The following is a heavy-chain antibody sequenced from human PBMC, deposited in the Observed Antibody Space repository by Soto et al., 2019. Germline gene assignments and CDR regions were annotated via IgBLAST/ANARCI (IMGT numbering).Heavy chain of an antibody. CDR1: GYTFTSYG. D-gene: IGHD6-25*01. J-gene: IGHJ5*02. Sequence: AASVKVSCKASGYTFTSYGISWVRQAPGQGLEWMGWISAYNGNTNYAQKLQGRVTMTKDTSTSTAYMELRSLRSDDTAVYYCARYGVYSSGWTEYNWFDPWGQGTLVTVSS. CDR3: ARYGVYSSGWTEYNWFDP. V-gene: IGHV1-18*01. CDR2: ISAYNGNT.